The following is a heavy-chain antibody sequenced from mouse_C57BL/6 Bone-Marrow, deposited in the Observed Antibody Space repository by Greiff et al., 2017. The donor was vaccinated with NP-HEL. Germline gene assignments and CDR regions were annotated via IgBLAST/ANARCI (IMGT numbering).Heavy chain of an antibody. D-gene: IGHD1-1*01. V-gene: IGHV1-75*01. CDR3: AREITTVVAWYFDV. Sequence: LQESGPELVKPGASVKISCKASGYTFTDYYINWVKQRPGQGLEWIGWIFPGSGSTYYNEKFKGKATLTVDKSSSTAYMLLSSLTSEDSAVYFCAREITTVVAWYFDVWGTGTTVTVSS. CDR2: IFPGSGST. J-gene: IGHJ1*03. CDR1: GYTFTDYY.